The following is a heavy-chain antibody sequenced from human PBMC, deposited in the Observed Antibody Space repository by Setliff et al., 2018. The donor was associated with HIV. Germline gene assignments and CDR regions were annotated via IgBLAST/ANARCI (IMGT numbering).Heavy chain of an antibody. J-gene: IGHJ3*02. CDR1: GGSISSYY. CDR3: ARDPAFGAFDI. D-gene: IGHD3-10*01. CDR2: IYYSGST. V-gene: IGHV4-59*01. Sequence: SETLSLTCTVSGGSISSYYWSWIRQPPGKGLEWIGYIYYSGSTNYNPSLKSRVTISVDTSKNQFSLKLSSVIAADTAVYFCARDPAFGAFDIWGQGTMVTVSS.